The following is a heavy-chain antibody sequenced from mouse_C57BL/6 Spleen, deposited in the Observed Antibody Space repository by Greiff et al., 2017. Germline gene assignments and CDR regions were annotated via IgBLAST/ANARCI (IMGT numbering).Heavy chain of an antibody. Sequence: VQLKQSGAELVRPGASVKLSCTASGFNIKDDYMHWVKQRPEQGLEWIGWIDPENGDTEYASKFQGKATITADPSSNTAYLQLSSLTSEDTAVYYCTFTSVVARYFDVWGTGTTVTVSS. J-gene: IGHJ1*03. CDR2: IDPENGDT. CDR3: TFTSVVARYFDV. V-gene: IGHV14-4*01. CDR1: GFNIKDDY. D-gene: IGHD1-1*01.